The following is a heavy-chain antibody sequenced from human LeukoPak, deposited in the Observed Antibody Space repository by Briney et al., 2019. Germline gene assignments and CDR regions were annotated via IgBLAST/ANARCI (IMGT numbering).Heavy chain of an antibody. CDR2: ISASGGST. V-gene: IGHV3-23*01. J-gene: IGHJ5*02. D-gene: IGHD3-16*01. CDR3: AKTYPAGYNFFDP. Sequence: AGSLRLSCAASGFTFSTYAMSWVRQAPGKGLDWVSLISASGGSTYYADSVKRRFIISRDNSKDTLSLQMNSLRAEDTALYYCAKTYPAGYNFFDPWGPGTLVTVSS. CDR1: GFTFSTYA.